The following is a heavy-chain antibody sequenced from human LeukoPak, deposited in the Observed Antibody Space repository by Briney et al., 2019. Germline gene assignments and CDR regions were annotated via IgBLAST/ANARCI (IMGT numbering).Heavy chain of an antibody. CDR2: ISGSGGST. CDR1: GFTFSSYA. V-gene: IGHV3-23*01. D-gene: IGHD6-6*01. J-gene: IGHJ3*02. CDR3: AKLRLVRNAFDI. Sequence: GGSLRLSCAASGFTFSSYAMSWVRQAPGKGLEWVSAISGSGGSTYYADSVKGRFTISRDNSKNTLYLQMNSLRAEDTAAYYCAKLRLVRNAFDIWGQGTMVTVSS.